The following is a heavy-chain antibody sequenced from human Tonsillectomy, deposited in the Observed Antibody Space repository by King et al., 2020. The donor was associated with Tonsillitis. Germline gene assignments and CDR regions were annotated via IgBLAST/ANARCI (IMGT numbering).Heavy chain of an antibody. J-gene: IGHJ4*02. Sequence: VQLVESGGGLVQPGGSLRLSCAASGFTFSSYAMSWVRQAPGKGLKWVSAISGSGGGTYYADSVKGRFTISRDNSKNTLYLQMNSLRAEDTAVYYCAKDPRIEDFWSGYHFDYWGQGTLVTVSS. CDR3: AKDPRIEDFWSGYHFDY. D-gene: IGHD3-3*01. CDR1: GFTFSSYA. CDR2: ISGSGGGT. V-gene: IGHV3-23*04.